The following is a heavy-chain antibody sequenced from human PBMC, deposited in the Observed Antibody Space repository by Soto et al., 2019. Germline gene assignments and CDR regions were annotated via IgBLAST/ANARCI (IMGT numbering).Heavy chain of an antibody. J-gene: IGHJ4*02. CDR1: GFTFSSYA. CDR3: AKDLSGYDGSQD. CDR2: ISGSGGST. V-gene: IGHV3-23*01. Sequence: EVQLLESGGGLVQPGGSLRLSCAASGFTFSSYAMSWVRQAPGKGLEWVSAISGSGGSTYYADSVKGRFTISRDNSKNALYLQMNSVRAEDAAVYYCAKDLSGYDGSQDWGQGTLVTVSA. D-gene: IGHD5-12*01.